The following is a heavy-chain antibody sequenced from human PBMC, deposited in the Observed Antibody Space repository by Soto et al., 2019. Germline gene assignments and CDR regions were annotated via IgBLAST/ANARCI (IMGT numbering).Heavy chain of an antibody. D-gene: IGHD6-19*01. J-gene: IGHJ4*02. CDR3: ARDSAVPGETDRFDS. V-gene: IGHV4-4*02. CDR1: GDTLTSNVW. CDR2: IYHNGNT. Sequence: SETLSLTCAVSGDTLTSNVWWSWVRQTSGRGLEWIGEIYHNGNTDYNPSLKSRVTMSVDKSRNQFSLMLSSVTAADTAIYYCARDSAVPGETDRFDSWGQGTLVTVSS.